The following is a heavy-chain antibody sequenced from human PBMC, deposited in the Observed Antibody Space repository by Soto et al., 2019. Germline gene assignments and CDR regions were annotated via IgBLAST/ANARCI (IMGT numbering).Heavy chain of an antibody. J-gene: IGHJ4*02. CDR3: AREARVAASLSFDY. D-gene: IGHD2-15*01. V-gene: IGHV1-69*13. CDR1: GGTFSSYA. CDR2: IIPIFGTA. Sequence: ASVKVSCKASGGTFSSYAISWVRQAPGQGLEWMGGIIPIFGTANYAQKFQGRVTITADESTSTAYMELSSLRSEDTAVYYCAREARVAASLSFDYWGQGXLVTVSS.